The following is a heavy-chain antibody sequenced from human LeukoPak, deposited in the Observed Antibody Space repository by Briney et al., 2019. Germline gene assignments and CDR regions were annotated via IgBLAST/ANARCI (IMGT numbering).Heavy chain of an antibody. CDR2: INHSGST. CDR3: ARERRGYSSGWYQKGFDP. D-gene: IGHD6-13*01. V-gene: IGHV4-34*01. J-gene: IGHJ5*02. CDR1: XGSXXGYY. Sequence: YXGSXXGYYWXWIRQPPGXGLEWIGEINHSGSTNYNPSLKSRVTISVDTSKNQFSLKLSSVTAADTAVYYCARERRGYSSGWYQKGFDPWGQGTLVTVSS.